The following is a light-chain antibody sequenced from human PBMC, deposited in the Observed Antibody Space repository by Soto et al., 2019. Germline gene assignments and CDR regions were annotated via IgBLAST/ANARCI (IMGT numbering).Light chain of an antibody. Sequence: EIVMTQSPATLSVSPGERATFSCRASQSVSSNLAWYQQKPGQAPRLLIYGASTRATGIPARFSGSGSGTEFTLTISSLQSEDFAVYYCQQYQNWPPMYAFGQGTKLEI. J-gene: IGKJ2*01. CDR2: GAS. CDR3: QQYQNWPPMYA. CDR1: QSVSSN. V-gene: IGKV3-15*01.